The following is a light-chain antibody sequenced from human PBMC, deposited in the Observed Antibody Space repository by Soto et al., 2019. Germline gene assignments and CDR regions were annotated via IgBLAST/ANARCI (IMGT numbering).Light chain of an antibody. V-gene: IGKV3D-15*01. CDR2: GAS. J-gene: IGKJ5*01. Sequence: EIVLTQSPGTLSLSPGERSTLSCMASQSVSNNYLAWYQQKPGQAPRLLIYGASNRATGIPDRFSGSGSGTEFTLTISSLQSEDFAVYYCQQYSNWPITFGQGTRLEIK. CDR3: QQYSNWPIT. CDR1: QSVSNN.